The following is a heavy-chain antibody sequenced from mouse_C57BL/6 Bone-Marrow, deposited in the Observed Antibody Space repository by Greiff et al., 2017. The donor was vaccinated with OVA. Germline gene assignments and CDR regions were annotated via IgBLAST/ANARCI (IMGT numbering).Heavy chain of an antibody. J-gene: IGHJ3*01. V-gene: IGHV1-72*01. CDR2: IDPNSGGT. CDR1: GYTFTSYW. D-gene: IGHD2-5*01. Sequence: QVQLQQPGAELVKPGASVKLSCKASGYTFTSYWMHWVKQRPGRGLEWIGWIDPNSGGTKYNEKFKSKATLTVDNASSTAYMQLSSLTSEDSAVYYCARGEYYSNSWFAYWGQGTLVTVSA. CDR3: ARGEYYSNSWFAY.